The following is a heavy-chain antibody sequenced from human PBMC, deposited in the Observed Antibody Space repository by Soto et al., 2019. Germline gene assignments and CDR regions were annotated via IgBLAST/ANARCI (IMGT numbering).Heavy chain of an antibody. CDR3: ARAGYCGGDCYPRFDP. Sequence: SVKVSCKASGGTFSSYAISCVRQAPGQGLEWMGGIIPIFGTANYAQKFQGRVTITADKSTSTAYMELSSLRSEDTAVYYCARAGYCGGDCYPRFDPWGQGTLVTVSS. CDR2: IIPIFGTA. CDR1: GGTFSSYA. D-gene: IGHD2-21*02. J-gene: IGHJ5*02. V-gene: IGHV1-69*06.